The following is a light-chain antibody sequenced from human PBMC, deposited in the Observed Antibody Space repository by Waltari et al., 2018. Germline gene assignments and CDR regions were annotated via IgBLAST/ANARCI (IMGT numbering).Light chain of an antibody. CDR3: MQTLKVPYT. Sequence: DIVMTQSPLSLPVNPGEPASISCTSSETLLHSNGYLYLNWYLQRPGQSPQLLIYLTSNRSSGVPDRLSGSGSSTYFTLKISRVEADDLGIYYCMQTLKVPYTFGQGTKVEI. CDR2: LTS. V-gene: IGKV2-28*01. J-gene: IGKJ2*01. CDR1: ETLLHSNGYLY.